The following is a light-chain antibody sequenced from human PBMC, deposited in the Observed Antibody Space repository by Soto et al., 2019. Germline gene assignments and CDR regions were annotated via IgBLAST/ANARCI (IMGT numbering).Light chain of an antibody. CDR2: GGY. Sequence: DIHLTQSPSILSASVGDRVTLTCRASQDVSDFLAWYQHAPGKAPNLLIYGGYTLQSGVPSRFSGSGSGTEFSLTITGLQPEDFATYYCHYLNAVPTITFGQGTRLEIK. V-gene: IGKV1-9*01. CDR1: QDVSDF. J-gene: IGKJ5*01. CDR3: HYLNAVPTIT.